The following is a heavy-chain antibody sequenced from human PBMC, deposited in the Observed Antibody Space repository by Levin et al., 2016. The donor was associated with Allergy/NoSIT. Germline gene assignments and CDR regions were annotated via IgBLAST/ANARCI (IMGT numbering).Heavy chain of an antibody. V-gene: IGHV3-64D*09. CDR1: GFTFSSYA. D-gene: IGHD3-22*01. CDR3: TTGTLRITMIVLPRDAFDI. CDR2: ISSNGGST. J-gene: IGHJ3*02. Sequence: GESLKISCSASGFTFSSYAMHWVRQAPGKGLEYVSAISSNGGSTYYADSVKGRFTISRDNSKNTLYLQMSSLRAEDTAVYYCTTGTLRITMIVLPRDAFDIWGQGTMVTVSS.